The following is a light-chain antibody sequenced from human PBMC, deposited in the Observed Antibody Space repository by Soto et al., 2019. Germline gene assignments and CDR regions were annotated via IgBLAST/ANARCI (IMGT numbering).Light chain of an antibody. J-gene: IGKJ1*01. Sequence: DIQMTQSPSTLSASVGDRVTITCRASQSISTWLAWYQQKPGNAPKLLIFDASNLESGVPSRFSGSGSGTEFTLTIDSLQPDDFPTYYCQQYNSDSRTFGQGTELDIK. V-gene: IGKV1-5*01. CDR2: DAS. CDR1: QSISTW. CDR3: QQYNSDSRT.